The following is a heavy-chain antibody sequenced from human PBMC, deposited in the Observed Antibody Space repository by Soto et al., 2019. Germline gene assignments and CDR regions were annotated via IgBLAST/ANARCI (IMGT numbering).Heavy chain of an antibody. CDR2: ISAYNGNT. CDR3: ARGGTPIDY. V-gene: IGHV1-18*01. J-gene: IGHJ4*02. CDR1: GYTFTNFG. D-gene: IGHD3-16*01. Sequence: QVQLVQSGAEVKKPGASVKVSCKASGYTFTNFGISWVRQAPGQGLEWMGWISAYNGNTNYAQNFQVRVTMTTATSTRTAYIELRRLRSDERAVYYWARGGTPIDYWGQGTLVTVSS.